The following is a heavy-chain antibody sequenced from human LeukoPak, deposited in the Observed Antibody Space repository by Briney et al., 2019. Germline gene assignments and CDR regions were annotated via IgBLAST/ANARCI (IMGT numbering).Heavy chain of an antibody. D-gene: IGHD3-22*01. CDR3: ARGLGEGVITPLGY. CDR2: IYYSGSS. CDR1: GGSISSSSYY. J-gene: IGHJ1*01. V-gene: IGHV4-39*07. Sequence: SETLSLTCTVSGGSISSSSYYWGWIRQPPGKGLEWIGSIYYSGSSYYNPSLKSRVTISVDTSKNQFSLKLSSVTAADTAVYYCARGLGEGVITPLGYWGQGTLVTVSS.